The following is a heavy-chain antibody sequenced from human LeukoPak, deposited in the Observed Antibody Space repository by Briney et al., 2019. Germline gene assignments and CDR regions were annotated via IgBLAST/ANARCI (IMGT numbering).Heavy chain of an antibody. CDR2: INHSGTT. Sequence: SETLSLTCAGYGGSFSGYYWSWIRQPPGKGLEWIGEINHSGTTNCNPSLKSRVTMSVNTSKNQFSLMLTSVTAADTAVYYCGRTLPRRTTAAAAHLDSWGQETLVTVSS. D-gene: IGHD6-13*01. CDR3: GRTLPRRTTAAAAHLDS. J-gene: IGHJ4*02. V-gene: IGHV4-34*01. CDR1: GGSFSGYY.